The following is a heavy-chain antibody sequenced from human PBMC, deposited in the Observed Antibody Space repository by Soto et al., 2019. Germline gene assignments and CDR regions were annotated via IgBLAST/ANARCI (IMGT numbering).Heavy chain of an antibody. V-gene: IGHV1-69*06. CDR2: IIPIFGTP. D-gene: IGHD2-15*01. CDR3: ARGLECRGYCLDKPTWFAP. J-gene: IGHJ5*02. CDR1: GGTFSTCT. Sequence: QVQLVQSGAEVKKPGSSVKVSCKASGGTFSTCTFSWVRQAPGQGLEWMGRIIPIFGTPYYAQKFQGRVTITADKFTSTVYMELSSLRSDDTAVYFCARGLECRGYCLDKPTWFAPWGQGTLVTVSS.